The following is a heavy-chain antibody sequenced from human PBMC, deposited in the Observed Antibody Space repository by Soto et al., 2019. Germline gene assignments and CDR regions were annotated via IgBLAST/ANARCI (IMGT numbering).Heavy chain of an antibody. V-gene: IGHV4-39*01. J-gene: IGHJ4*02. D-gene: IGHD1-1*01. Sequence: QLQLQESGPGLVKPSETLSLTCTVSGGSISSSSYYWGWIRQPPGKGLEWIGSIYYSGSTYYNPSLKSRVTISVDTSKNQFSRKLSSVTAADTAVYYCARSTTGTTGPSALRYWGQGTLVTVSS. CDR2: IYYSGST. CDR1: GGSISSSSYY. CDR3: ARSTTGTTGPSALRY.